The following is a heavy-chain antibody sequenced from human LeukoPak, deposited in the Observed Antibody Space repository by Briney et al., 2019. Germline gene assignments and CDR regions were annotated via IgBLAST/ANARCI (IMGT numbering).Heavy chain of an antibody. CDR3: ARYVWGSYHFDY. J-gene: IGHJ4*02. V-gene: IGHV3-53*01. CDR1: GTRVSDNY. Sequence: PGGSLRLSCEASGTRVSDNYMYWVRQAPAKGLEWVSLIHSGGSTYYADSVKGRFTISRDNSTNTLYLEMSSLRVDDAAIYYCARYVWGSYHFDYWGQGTRVTVSS. D-gene: IGHD3-16*01. CDR2: IHSGGST.